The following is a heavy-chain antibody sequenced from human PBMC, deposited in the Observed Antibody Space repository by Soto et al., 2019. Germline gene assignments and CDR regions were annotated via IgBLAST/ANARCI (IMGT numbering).Heavy chain of an antibody. V-gene: IGHV3-23*01. Sequence: GGSLRLSCAASGLTFSTCAMSWVRQAPGKGLEWVSSIGGSGGRTYQADSVKGRFTISRDGSKNTLYLQMNSLRAEDTAVYFCAKDPSYYGGNLRGSYFDYWGQGTLVTVSS. CDR3: AKDPSYYGGNLRGSYFDY. D-gene: IGHD2-21*01. CDR2: IGGSGGRT. J-gene: IGHJ4*02. CDR1: GLTFSTCA.